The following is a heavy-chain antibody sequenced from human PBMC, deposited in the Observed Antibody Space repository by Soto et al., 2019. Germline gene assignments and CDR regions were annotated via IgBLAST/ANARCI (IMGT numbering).Heavy chain of an antibody. D-gene: IGHD2-2*01. CDR1: GFTFSSYA. V-gene: IGHV3-23*01. Sequence: GGSLRLSCAASGFTFSSYAMSWVRQAPGKGLEWVSAISGSGGSTYYADSVKGRFTISRDNSKNTLYLQMNSLRAEDTAVYYCAKDRMSYCSSTSCYADAFDIWGQGTMVTVSS. CDR2: ISGSGGST. CDR3: AKDRMSYCSSTSCYADAFDI. J-gene: IGHJ3*02.